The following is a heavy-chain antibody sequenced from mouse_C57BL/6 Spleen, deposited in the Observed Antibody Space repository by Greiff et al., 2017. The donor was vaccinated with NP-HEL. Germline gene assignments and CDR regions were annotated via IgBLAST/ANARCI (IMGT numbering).Heavy chain of an antibody. J-gene: IGHJ1*03. D-gene: IGHD1-1*01. CDR1: GYAFSSSW. Sequence: VQLQQSGPELVKPGASVKISCKASGYAFSSSWMNWVKQRPGKGLEWIGRIYPGDGDTNYNGKFKGKATLTADKSSSTAYMQRSSLTSEDSAVYFCASHYGSSYWYFDVWGTGTTVTVSS. CDR2: IYPGDGDT. CDR3: ASHYGSSYWYFDV. V-gene: IGHV1-82*01.